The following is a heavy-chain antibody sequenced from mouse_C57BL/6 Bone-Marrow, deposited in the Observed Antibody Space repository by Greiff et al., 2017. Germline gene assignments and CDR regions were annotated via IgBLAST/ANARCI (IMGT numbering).Heavy chain of an antibody. Sequence: EVKLVESGGGLVKPGGSLKLSCAASGFTFSSYAMSWVRQTPEKRLEWVATISDGGSYTYYPDNVKGRFTISRDNAKNNLYLQMSHLKSEDTAMYYCARGAMITTSYYYAMDYWGQGTSVTVSS. D-gene: IGHD2-4*01. CDR3: ARGAMITTSYYYAMDY. CDR1: GFTFSSYA. CDR2: ISDGGSYT. V-gene: IGHV5-4*03. J-gene: IGHJ4*01.